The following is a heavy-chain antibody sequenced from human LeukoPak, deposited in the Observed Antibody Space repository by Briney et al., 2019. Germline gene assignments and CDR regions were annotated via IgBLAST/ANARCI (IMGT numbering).Heavy chain of an antibody. Sequence: GGSLRLSCAASGFTFSTYAMTWVRQAPGEGLEWVSGISGSGGSTYYTDSVKGRFTISRDNSKNTLHLQMSSLRVEGTAVYYCARGGSDSSRYWVYWGQGTLVTVSS. CDR2: ISGSGGST. D-gene: IGHD6-25*01. CDR1: GFTFSTYA. J-gene: IGHJ4*02. CDR3: ARGGSDSSRYWVY. V-gene: IGHV3-23*01.